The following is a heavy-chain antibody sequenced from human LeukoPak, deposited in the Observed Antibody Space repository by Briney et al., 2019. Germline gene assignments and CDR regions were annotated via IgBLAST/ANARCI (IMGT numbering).Heavy chain of an antibody. CDR1: GFTFSSYA. Sequence: GGSLRLSCAASGFTFSSYAMSWVRQAPGKGLEWVSAISGSGGSTYYADSVKGRFTFSRDNSKNTLYLQMNSLRAEDTAVYYCAKQPHDYDFWSGYYPFDYWGQGTLVTVSS. V-gene: IGHV3-23*01. J-gene: IGHJ4*02. CDR3: AKQPHDYDFWSGYYPFDY. CDR2: ISGSGGST. D-gene: IGHD3-3*01.